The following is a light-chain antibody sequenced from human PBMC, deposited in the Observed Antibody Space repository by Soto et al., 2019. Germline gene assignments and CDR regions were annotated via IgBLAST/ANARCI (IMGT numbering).Light chain of an antibody. V-gene: IGKV3D-15*01. J-gene: IGKJ2*01. Sequence: TQSPALLSVSPGETATLSCKASQPIAIKLACYQQSPGQTPRLLIYGASTRASGVPDRFSGSGSGTDFSLTIPSHQTEDFATEYCLQYDDWPPTTFGQGTKLHIK. CDR3: LQYDDWPPTT. CDR2: GAS. CDR1: QPIAIK.